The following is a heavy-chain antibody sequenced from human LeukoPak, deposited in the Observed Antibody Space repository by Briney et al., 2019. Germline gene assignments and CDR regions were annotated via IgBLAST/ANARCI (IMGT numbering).Heavy chain of an antibody. D-gene: IGHD1-1*01. CDR1: GFTVSSNY. CDR2: IYSGGST. CDR3: ARESSGRRVQTFDY. V-gene: IGHV3-66*01. Sequence: GGSLRLSCAASGFTVSSNYMSWVRQAPGKGLEWVSVIYSGGSTYYADSVKGRFTISRDNSKNTLYLQMNSLRAEDTAVYYCARESSGRRVQTFDYWGQGTLVTVSS. J-gene: IGHJ4*02.